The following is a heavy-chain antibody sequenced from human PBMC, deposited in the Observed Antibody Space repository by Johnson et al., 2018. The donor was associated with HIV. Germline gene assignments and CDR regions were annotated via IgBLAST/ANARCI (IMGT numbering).Heavy chain of an antibody. J-gene: IGHJ3*02. V-gene: IGHV3-30*04. CDR2: ISYDGSNK. Sequence: QVQLVESGGGVVQPGRSLRLSCAASGFTFSSYAMHWVRQAPDKGLEWVAVISYDGSNKYYADSVKGRFTISRDNSKNTLYLQMNSLRAEDTAVYYCARASVSSPRYSSSSDDAFDIWGQGTMVTVSS. CDR1: GFTFSSYA. D-gene: IGHD6-6*01. CDR3: ARASVSSPRYSSSSDDAFDI.